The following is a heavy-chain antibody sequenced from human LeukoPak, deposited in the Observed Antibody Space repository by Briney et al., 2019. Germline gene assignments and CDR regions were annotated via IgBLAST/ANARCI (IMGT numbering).Heavy chain of an antibody. CDR1: GYSISSGYY. CDR3: ARDRGVLLWFGELFLSGFDP. CDR2: IYHSGST. D-gene: IGHD3-10*01. Sequence: PSETLSLTCAVSGYSISSGYYWGWIRQPPGKGLEWIGSIYHSGSTYYNPPLKSRVTISVDTSKNQFSLKLSSVTAADTAVYYCARDRGVLLWFGELFLSGFDPWGQGTLVTVSS. J-gene: IGHJ5*02. V-gene: IGHV4-38-2*02.